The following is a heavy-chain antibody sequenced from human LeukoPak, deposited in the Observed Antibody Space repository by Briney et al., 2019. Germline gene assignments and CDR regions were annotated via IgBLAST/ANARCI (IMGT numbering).Heavy chain of an antibody. CDR2: ISWNSGSI. CDR1: GFTFDDYA. J-gene: IGHJ6*02. D-gene: IGHD6-13*01. CDR3: ARDDLGVAAAGTDYYYGMDV. Sequence: GRSLRLSCAASGFTFDDYARHWVRQAPGKGLEWVSGISWNSGSIGYADSVKGRFTISRDNAKNSLYLQMNSLRAEDTAVYYCARDDLGVAAAGTDYYYGMDVWGQGTTVTVSS. V-gene: IGHV3-9*01.